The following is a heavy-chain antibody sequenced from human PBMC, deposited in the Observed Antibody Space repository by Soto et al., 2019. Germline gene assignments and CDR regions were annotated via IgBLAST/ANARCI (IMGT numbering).Heavy chain of an antibody. D-gene: IGHD6-19*01. Sequence: GSLRLSCTASGFTFSTYAMDWVRQATGKGLEWVAVVMYDGSNKYYADSVKGRFTISRDNSKNTLYLQMSSLRAEDTAVYYCAKDLLAVAGRDYWGQGTLVTVSS. CDR3: AKDLLAVAGRDY. CDR2: VMYDGSNK. V-gene: IGHV3-30-3*01. J-gene: IGHJ4*02. CDR1: GFTFSTYA.